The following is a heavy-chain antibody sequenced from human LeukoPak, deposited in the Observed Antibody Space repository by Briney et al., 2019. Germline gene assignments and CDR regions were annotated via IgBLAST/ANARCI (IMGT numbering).Heavy chain of an antibody. CDR2: ISAYNGNT. V-gene: IGHV1-18*01. CDR1: GYTFTSYG. CDR3: ARGRFGELLLYYYYYMDV. D-gene: IGHD3-10*01. Sequence: ASVKVSCKASGYTFTSYGISWVRQAPGQGLEWMGWISAYNGNTNYAQKLQGRVTMTRNTSISTAYMELSSLRSEDTAVYYCARGRFGELLLYYYYYMDVWGKGTTVTISS. J-gene: IGHJ6*03.